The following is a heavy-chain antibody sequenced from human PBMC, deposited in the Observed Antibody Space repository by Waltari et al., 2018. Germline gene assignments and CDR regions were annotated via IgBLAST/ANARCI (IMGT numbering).Heavy chain of an antibody. CDR1: GYSISNGYY. J-gene: IGHJ4*02. V-gene: IGHV4-38-2*02. CDR2: IYHSGRT. D-gene: IGHD1-26*01. CDR3: VRLGGTYFPFDY. Sequence: QVQLQESGPGLVKPSETLSLTCSVSGYSISNGYYWAWIRQPPGKGLEWIGSIYHSGRTFYNLSLKSRVTISVDTSKNQFSLKLSSVTAADRAVYFCVRLGGTYFPFDYWGQGALVTVSS.